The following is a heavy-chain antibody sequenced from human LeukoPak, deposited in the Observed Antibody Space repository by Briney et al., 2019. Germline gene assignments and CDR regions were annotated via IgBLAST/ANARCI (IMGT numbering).Heavy chain of an antibody. D-gene: IGHD1-26*01. CDR3: AKSRGESRGASNY. CDR2: ISWNSGSI. CDR1: GFTFDDYA. V-gene: IGHV3-9*01. Sequence: PGRSLRLSCAASGFTFDDYAMHWVRQAPGKGLEWVPGISWNSGSIGYADSVKGRFTISRDNSKNTLYLQMNSLRAEDTAVYYCAKSRGESRGASNYWGQGTLVTVSS. J-gene: IGHJ4*02.